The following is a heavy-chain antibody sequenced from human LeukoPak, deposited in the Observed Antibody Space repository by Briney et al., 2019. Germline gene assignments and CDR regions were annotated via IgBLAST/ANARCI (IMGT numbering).Heavy chain of an antibody. CDR2: ISTYNGNT. CDR1: GYTFTDYG. V-gene: IGHV1-18*04. Sequence: ASVKVSCKTSGYTFTDYGISWVRQAPGQGLEWMGWISTYNGNTNYAQNLQGRVSMTTDTSTSTACMELRSLRPDDTAVYHCAARSGTYPYYFDYWGQGTLVTVSS. D-gene: IGHD3-10*01. J-gene: IGHJ4*02. CDR3: AARSGTYPYYFDY.